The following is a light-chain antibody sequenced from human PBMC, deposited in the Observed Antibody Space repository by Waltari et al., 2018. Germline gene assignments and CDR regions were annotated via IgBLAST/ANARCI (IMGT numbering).Light chain of an antibody. J-gene: IGLJ1*01. CDR3: QSADSSGTYYV. CDR2: KEE. CDR1: ALPTEY. Sequence: SYELTQSPSQSVSPGQTATITCSGDALPTEYVYWYQQKPGQAPVLHIYKEEERPPGIPWRFSGSSSGTTATLTISGVQAEYDADYYCQSADSSGTYYVFAAGTKVTVL. V-gene: IGLV3-25*03.